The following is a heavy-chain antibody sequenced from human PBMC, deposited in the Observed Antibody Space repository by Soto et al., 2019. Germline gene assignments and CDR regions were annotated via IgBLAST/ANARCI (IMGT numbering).Heavy chain of an antibody. J-gene: IGHJ4*02. D-gene: IGHD3-3*01. V-gene: IGHV4-59*01. Sequence: SETLSLTCTVSGGSISSYYWSWIRQPPGKGLEWIGYIYYSGSTNYNPSLKSRVTISVDTSKNQFSLKLSSVTAADTAVYYCARGLRTWSGYYYFDYWGQGTLVTVSS. CDR3: ARGLRTWSGYYYFDY. CDR1: GGSISSYY. CDR2: IYYSGST.